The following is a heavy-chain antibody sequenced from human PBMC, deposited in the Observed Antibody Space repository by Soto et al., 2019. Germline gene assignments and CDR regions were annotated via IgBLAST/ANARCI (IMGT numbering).Heavy chain of an antibody. CDR2: ISYDGSNK. D-gene: IGHD6-13*01. Sequence: GGSLRLSCAASGFTFSSYGMHWVRQAPGKGLEWVAVISYDGSNKYYADSVKGRFTISRDNSKNTLYLQMNSLRAEDTAVYYCAKDLRSSSWADYYYSGMDVWGQGPTVTVSS. CDR3: AKDLRSSSWADYYYSGMDV. J-gene: IGHJ6*02. CDR1: GFTFSSYG. V-gene: IGHV3-30*18.